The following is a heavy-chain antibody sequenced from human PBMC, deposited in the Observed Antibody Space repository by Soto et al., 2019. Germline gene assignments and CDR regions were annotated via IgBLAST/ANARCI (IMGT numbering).Heavy chain of an antibody. J-gene: IGHJ5*02. CDR2: IAPSDSQT. CDR1: GYSFAGYW. Sequence: PGESLKISCKPSGYSFAGYWLTWVRQKPGKGHEWMGRIAPSDSQTYYSPSFQGHVTISAAKSISTAYLQWSSLKASDTAMYYCARLGYSSSWPWGQGTRVTVSS. D-gene: IGHD6-13*01. V-gene: IGHV5-10-1*01. CDR3: ARLGYSSSWP.